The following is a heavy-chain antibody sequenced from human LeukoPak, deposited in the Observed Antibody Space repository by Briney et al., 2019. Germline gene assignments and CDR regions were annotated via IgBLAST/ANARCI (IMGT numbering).Heavy chain of an antibody. CDR2: LSPSGADT. CDR1: GFTFTNYA. J-gene: IGHJ3*02. V-gene: IGHV3-23*01. Sequence: GGSLRLSCAASGFTFTNYAMNWVRQAPGKGLESVSTLSPSGADTYYADSVKGRFTISRDISKNTLYLQMNSLRAEDTAVYYCARRAYNWGAFDIWGQGTMVTVSS. CDR3: ARRAYNWGAFDI. D-gene: IGHD5-24*01.